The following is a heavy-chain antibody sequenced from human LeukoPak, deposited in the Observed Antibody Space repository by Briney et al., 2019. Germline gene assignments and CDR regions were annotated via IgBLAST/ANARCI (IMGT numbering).Heavy chain of an antibody. D-gene: IGHD1-1*01. CDR2: IKGTTDAGTP. J-gene: IGHJ2*01. Sequence: KPGGSLRLTCAASGFTFTNACVRWVRQAPGKGLEWIGSIKGTTDAGTPDYAAPATGRLTISRDDSENTLYLQMNSLKTENTAVYFCTTETNWYFDLWGRGTLVTVSS. V-gene: IGHV3-15*01. CDR3: TTETNWYFDL. CDR1: GFTFTNAC.